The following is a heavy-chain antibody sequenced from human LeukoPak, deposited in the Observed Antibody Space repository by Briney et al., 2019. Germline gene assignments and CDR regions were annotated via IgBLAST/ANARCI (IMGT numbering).Heavy chain of an antibody. D-gene: IGHD3-22*01. CDR1: GYTFTGYY. V-gene: IGHV1-2*06. CDR2: INPNSGGT. Sequence: ATVKVSCKASGYTFTGYYMHWVRQAPGQGLEWMGRINPNSGGTNYAQKFQGRVTMTRDTSISTAYMELSRLRSDDTAVYYCARGYYDSSGYLIDYWGQGTLVTVSS. CDR3: ARGYYDSSGYLIDY. J-gene: IGHJ4*02.